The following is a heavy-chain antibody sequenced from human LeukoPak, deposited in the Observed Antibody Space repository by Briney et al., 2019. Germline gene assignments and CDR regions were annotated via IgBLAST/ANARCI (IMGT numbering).Heavy chain of an antibody. J-gene: IGHJ3*02. CDR3: AGVIDGDYGVLGAFDI. Sequence: PGGSLRLSCAASGFTFSSYGMLWVRQAPGKGLEWVAVISYDGSNKYYADSVKGRFTISRDNSKNTLYLQMNSLRAEDTAVYYCAGVIDGDYGVLGAFDIWGQGTMVTVSS. CDR2: ISYDGSNK. CDR1: GFTFSSYG. D-gene: IGHD4-17*01. V-gene: IGHV3-30*03.